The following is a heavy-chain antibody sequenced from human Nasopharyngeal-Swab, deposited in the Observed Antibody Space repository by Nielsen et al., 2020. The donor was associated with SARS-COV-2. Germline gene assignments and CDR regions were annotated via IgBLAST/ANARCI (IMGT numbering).Heavy chain of an antibody. CDR2: IWYDGSNK. CDR3: AREVSTGWYRGAAFDI. V-gene: IGHV3-33*01. CDR1: GFTFSSYG. D-gene: IGHD6-19*01. Sequence: GGSLRFSCAASGFTFSSYGMHWVRQAPGKGLEWVAVIWYDGSNKYYADSVKGRFTISRDNSKNTLYLQMNSLRAEDTAVYYCAREVSTGWYRGAAFDIWGQGTMVTVSS. J-gene: IGHJ3*02.